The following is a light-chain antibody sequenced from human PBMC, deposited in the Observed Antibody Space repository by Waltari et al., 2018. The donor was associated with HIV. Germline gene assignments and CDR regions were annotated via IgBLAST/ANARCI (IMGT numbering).Light chain of an antibody. J-gene: IGKJ1*01. CDR2: SAS. CDR1: QRVGGN. V-gene: IGKV3-15*01. CDR3: QQYINWPPWS. Sequence: EIVMTQSPATLSVSPGERVTLSCRASQRVGGNLAWYQQKPGRAPSLLVYSASTRATGIPARLSGGGSGTEFTLNISSLQSEDFAVYYCQQYINWPPWSFGQGTKVEIK.